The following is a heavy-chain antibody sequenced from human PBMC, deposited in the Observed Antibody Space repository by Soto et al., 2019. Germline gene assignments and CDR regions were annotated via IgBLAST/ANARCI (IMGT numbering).Heavy chain of an antibody. D-gene: IGHD3-22*01. J-gene: IGHJ4*02. CDR1: GFTFSSYS. V-gene: IGHV3-48*01. CDR3: ARVAYYYDSSGYFY. Sequence: GGSLRLSCAASGFTFSSYSMNWVRQAPGKGLEWVSYISSSSSTKHYADSVKGRFTISRDNAKNSLYLQMNSLRAEDTAVYYCARVAYYYDSSGYFYWGQGTLVTVS. CDR2: ISSSSSTK.